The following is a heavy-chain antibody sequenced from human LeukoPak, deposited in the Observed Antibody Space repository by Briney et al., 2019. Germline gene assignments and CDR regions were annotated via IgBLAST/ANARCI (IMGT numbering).Heavy chain of an antibody. V-gene: IGHV4-59*02. D-gene: IGHD2-15*01. CDR2: IYHSGST. CDR3: ARGSYCSGGTCMFDY. Sequence: SETLSLTCTVSGGSVSTYYWNWIRQPPGKGLEWIGHIYHSGSTNYNPSLKSRVTISVDTSKNEFSLKLSSVTAADTAVYFCARGSYCSGGTCMFDYWGQGTLVTVSS. J-gene: IGHJ4*02. CDR1: GGSVSTYY.